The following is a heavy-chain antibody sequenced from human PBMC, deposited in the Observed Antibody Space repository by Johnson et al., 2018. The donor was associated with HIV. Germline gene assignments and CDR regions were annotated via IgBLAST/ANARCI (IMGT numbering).Heavy chain of an antibody. CDR1: GFTFSDYY. V-gene: IGHV3-30*18. Sequence: QVQLVESGGGLVKPGGSLRLSCAASGFTFSDYYMSWIRQAPGKGLEWVAVISYDGSNKYYADSVKGRFTISRDNSKNTLYLQMNSLRAEDTAVYYCAKSLFSISWPYDAFDMWGQGTMVTVS. CDR2: ISYDGSNK. CDR3: AKSLFSISWPYDAFDM. D-gene: IGHD2/OR15-2a*01. J-gene: IGHJ3*02.